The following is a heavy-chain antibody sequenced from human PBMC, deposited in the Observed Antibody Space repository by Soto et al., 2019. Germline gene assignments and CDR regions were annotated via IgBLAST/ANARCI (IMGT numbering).Heavy chain of an antibody. CDR3: AADFFGSGSSHSGRYYSGMDV. V-gene: IGHV4-59*03. Sequence: SETLSLTCSVPGGSITNSYWSWIRQPPGQGLEWIGYIFDSAITRYNPSLKSRVTMSMDTSQNQVSLRLTSVTAADTAVYYCAADFFGSGSSHSGRYYSGMDVWGQGTTVTVYS. CDR2: IFDSAIT. D-gene: IGHD3-10*01. CDR1: GGSITNSY. J-gene: IGHJ6*02.